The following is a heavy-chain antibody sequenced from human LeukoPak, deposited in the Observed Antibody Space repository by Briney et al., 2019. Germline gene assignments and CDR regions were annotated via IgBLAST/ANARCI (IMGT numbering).Heavy chain of an antibody. V-gene: IGHV3-23*01. J-gene: IGHJ4*02. CDR1: GFTFSSYA. CDR3: AKDLRWGIAAAGRTFDY. Sequence: HPGGSLRLSCAASGFTFSSYAMSWVRQAPGKGLEWVSAISGSGGSTYYADSVKGRFTISRDNSKNTLYLQMNSLRAEDTAVYYCAKDLRWGIAAAGRTFDYWGQGTLVTVSS. CDR2: ISGSGGST. D-gene: IGHD6-13*01.